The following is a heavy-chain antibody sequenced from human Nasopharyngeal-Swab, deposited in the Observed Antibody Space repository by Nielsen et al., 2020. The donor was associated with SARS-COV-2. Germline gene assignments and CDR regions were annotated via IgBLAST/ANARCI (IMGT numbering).Heavy chain of an antibody. D-gene: IGHD6-19*01. Sequence: GESLKISCAASGFTFSSYAMHRVRQAPGKGLEWVAVISYDGSNKYYADSVKGRFTISRDNSKNTLYLQMNSLRAEDTAVYYCARTGGPVYGLVVDYWGQGTLVTVSS. CDR3: ARTGGPVYGLVVDY. CDR1: GFTFSSYA. CDR2: ISYDGSNK. J-gene: IGHJ4*02. V-gene: IGHV3-30*04.